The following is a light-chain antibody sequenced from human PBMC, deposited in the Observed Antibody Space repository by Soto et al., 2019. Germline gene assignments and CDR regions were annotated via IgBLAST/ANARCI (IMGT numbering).Light chain of an antibody. J-gene: IGLJ2*01. V-gene: IGLV1-40*01. CDR2: GNT. Sequence: QSVLTQPPSESGAPGQRVTISCTGSSSNIGAGYDVHWYQQLPGRAPKLLIYGNTNRPSGVPDRFSGSKSGTSASLAITGLQAEDEADYYCLSFDSSLSVVFGGGTQLTVL. CDR1: SSNIGAGYD. CDR3: LSFDSSLSVV.